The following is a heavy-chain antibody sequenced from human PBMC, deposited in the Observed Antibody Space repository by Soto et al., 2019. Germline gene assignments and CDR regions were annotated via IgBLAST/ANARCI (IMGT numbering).Heavy chain of an antibody. CDR2: IYPGDSDT. V-gene: IGHV5-51*01. CDR1: GYSFTSYW. D-gene: IGHD6-6*01. J-gene: IGHJ6*02. Sequence: PGESLKISCKGSGYSFTSYWIGWVRQMPGKGLEWMGIIYPGDSDTRYSPPFQGQVTISADKSISTAYLQWSSLKASDTAMYYCARLEYSSSSPLYYYGMDVWGQGTTVTVSS. CDR3: ARLEYSSSSPLYYYGMDV.